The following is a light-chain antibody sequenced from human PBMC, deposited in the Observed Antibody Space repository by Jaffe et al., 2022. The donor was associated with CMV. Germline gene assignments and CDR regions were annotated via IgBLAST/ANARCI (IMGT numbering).Light chain of an antibody. J-gene: IGLJ2*01. CDR3: QAWDSSTYVL. CDR2: QDN. V-gene: IGLV3-1*01. CDR1: KLEEKF. Sequence: SYELTQPSSLSVSPGQAATISCSGNKLEEKFVCWYQQKPGQSPVLVLYQDNKRPSGIPERFSGSNSGNTATLTISGTQTLDEADYYCQAWDSSTYVLFGGGTKLTVL.